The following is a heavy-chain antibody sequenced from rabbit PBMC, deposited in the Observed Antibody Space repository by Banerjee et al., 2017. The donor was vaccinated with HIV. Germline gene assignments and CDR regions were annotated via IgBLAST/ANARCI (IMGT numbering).Heavy chain of an antibody. V-gene: IGHV1S43*01. J-gene: IGHJ3*01. CDR3: ARGHAGSSWGLDL. Sequence: QEHLVESGGGLVQPEGSLTVTCTASGFSFNSTYWICWVRQAPGKGLELIACIYTNSGTTWYASWVNGRFTISRSTSLSTVDLKMTSLTAADTATYFCARGHAGSSWGLDLWGQGTLVTVS. CDR2: IYTNSGTT. CDR1: GFSFNSTYW. D-gene: IGHD4-2*01.